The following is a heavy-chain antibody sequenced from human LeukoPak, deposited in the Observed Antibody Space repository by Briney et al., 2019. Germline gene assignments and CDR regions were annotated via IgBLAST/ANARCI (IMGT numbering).Heavy chain of an antibody. CDR1: GGSFSGYY. V-gene: IGHV4-34*01. CDR3: ARGGFGGLMVRGALDAFDI. Sequence: SETLSLTCAVYGGSFSGYYWSWIRQPPGKGLEWIGEINHSGSTNYNPSLKSRVTISVDTSKNQFSLKLSSVTAADTAVYYCARGGFGGLMVRGALDAFDIWGQGTMVTVSS. D-gene: IGHD3-10*01. CDR2: INHSGST. J-gene: IGHJ3*02.